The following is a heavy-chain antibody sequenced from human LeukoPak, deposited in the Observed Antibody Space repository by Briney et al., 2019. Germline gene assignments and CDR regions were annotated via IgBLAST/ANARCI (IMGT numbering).Heavy chain of an antibody. J-gene: IGHJ5*02. CDR1: GGSISSYY. V-gene: IGHV4-59*08. Sequence: SETLSLTCTVSGGSISSYYRSWIRQPPGKGLEWIGYIYYSGNTDYNPSLKSRVTISVDTSKNQFSLKLSSVTAADTAVYYCARLEPELNWFDPWGQGTLVTVSS. CDR3: ARLEPELNWFDP. CDR2: IYYSGNT. D-gene: IGHD1-26*01.